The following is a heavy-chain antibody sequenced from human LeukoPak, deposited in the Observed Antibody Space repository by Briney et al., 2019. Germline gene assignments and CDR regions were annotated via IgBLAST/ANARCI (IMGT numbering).Heavy chain of an antibody. Sequence: ASVKVSCKASGGTFSSYAISWVRQAPGQGLEWMGIINPTGGSTSYAQRFQGRVTMTRDTSTSTVYMEVSSLRSEDTAVYYCARGGLRYFDWFDYWGQGTLVTVSS. D-gene: IGHD3-9*01. CDR1: GGTFSSYA. CDR2: INPTGGST. J-gene: IGHJ4*02. V-gene: IGHV1-46*01. CDR3: ARGGLRYFDWFDY.